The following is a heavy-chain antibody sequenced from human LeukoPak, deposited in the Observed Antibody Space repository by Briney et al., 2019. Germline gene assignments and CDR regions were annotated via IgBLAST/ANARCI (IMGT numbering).Heavy chain of an antibody. V-gene: IGHV3-11*01. CDR2: IGSGGSPI. CDR3: ARVGVGMYHFDH. D-gene: IGHD2-2*01. CDR1: GFTFSHFF. J-gene: IGHJ4*02. Sequence: PGGSLRLSCAASGFTFSHFFMNWIRQAPGKGLECVSYIGSGGSPIYYADSVKGRFTISRDDAKNSLYLQMNSLRAEDTAVYYCARVGVGMYHFDHWGQGTLVTVSS.